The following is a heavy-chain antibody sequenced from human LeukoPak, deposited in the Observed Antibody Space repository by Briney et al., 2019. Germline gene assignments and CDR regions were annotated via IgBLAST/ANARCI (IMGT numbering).Heavy chain of an antibody. J-gene: IGHJ3*02. V-gene: IGHV3-23*01. CDR1: GFTFSSYA. CDR3: ATGLRWNYYGSGSYGGTDAFDI. Sequence: GGSLILSCAASGFTFSSYAMSWVRQAPGKGLEWVSAISGSGGSTYYADSVKGRFTISRDNSKNTLYLQMNSLRAEDTAVYYCATGLRWNYYGSGSYGGTDAFDIWGQGTMVTVSS. CDR2: ISGSGGST. D-gene: IGHD3-10*01.